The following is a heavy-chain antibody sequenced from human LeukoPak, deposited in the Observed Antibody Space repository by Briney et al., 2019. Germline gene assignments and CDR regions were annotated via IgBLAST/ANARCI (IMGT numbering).Heavy chain of an antibody. Sequence: GGSLRLSCAASGFTFSSYSMNWVRQAPGKGLEWVSSISSSSSYIYYADSVKGRFTISRDNAKNSLYMQMNSLRGEDTAVYYCAVNSNSGTYPTWGQGTLVTVSS. D-gene: IGHD3-10*01. CDR2: ISSSSSYI. CDR3: AVNSNSGTYPT. J-gene: IGHJ5*02. CDR1: GFTFSSYS. V-gene: IGHV3-21*01.